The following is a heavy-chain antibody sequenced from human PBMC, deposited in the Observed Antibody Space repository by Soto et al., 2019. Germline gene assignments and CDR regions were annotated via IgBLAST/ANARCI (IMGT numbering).Heavy chain of an antibody. V-gene: IGHV4-31*03. CDR3: ARKDGRDGFDY. Sequence: ASETLSLTCTVSGGSISSGGYYWSWIRQHPGKGLEWIGYIYYSGSTYYNPSLKSRVTISVDTSKNQFSLKLSSVTAADTAVYYCARKDGRDGFDYWGQGTLVTVSS. CDR2: IYYSGST. D-gene: IGHD2-15*01. CDR1: GGSISSGGYY. J-gene: IGHJ4*02.